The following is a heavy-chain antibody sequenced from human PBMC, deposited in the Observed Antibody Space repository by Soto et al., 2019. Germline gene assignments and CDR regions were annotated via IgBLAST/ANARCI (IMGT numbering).Heavy chain of an antibody. CDR2: ISGSGGST. D-gene: IGHD1-26*01. Sequence: PGGSLRLSCAASGFTFSSYAMSWVRQAPGKGLEWVSAISGSGGSTYYADSVKGRFTISRDNSKNTLYLQMNSLRAEDTAVYYCAKDPISPSGSIVDYWGQGTLVTVSS. CDR1: GFTFSSYA. V-gene: IGHV3-23*01. J-gene: IGHJ4*02. CDR3: AKDPISPSGSIVDY.